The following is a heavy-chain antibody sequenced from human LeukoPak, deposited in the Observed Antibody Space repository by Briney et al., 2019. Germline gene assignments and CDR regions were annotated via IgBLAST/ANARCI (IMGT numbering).Heavy chain of an antibody. CDR1: GFTFGDYA. Sequence: GGSLRLSCTASGFTFGDYAMSWDRQAPGKGLEWVGFIRSKAYGGTTGYAASVKGRFTISRDDSKSIAYLQMNSLKTEDTAVYYCTRDSDRWFGELFHFDYWGQGTLVTVSS. V-gene: IGHV3-49*04. CDR3: TRDSDRWFGELFHFDY. CDR2: IRSKAYGGTT. D-gene: IGHD3-10*01. J-gene: IGHJ4*02.